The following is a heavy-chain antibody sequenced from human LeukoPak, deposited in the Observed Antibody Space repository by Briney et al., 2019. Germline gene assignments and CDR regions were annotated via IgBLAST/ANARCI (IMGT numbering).Heavy chain of an antibody. J-gene: IGHJ4*02. CDR2: ISWNSGSI. CDR3: AKDLPGSSGFFFDY. Sequence: GGSLRLSCAASGFTFDDYAMHWVRQAPGKGLEWVSGISWNSGSIGYADSVKSRFTISRDNAKNSLYLQMNSLRAEDTALYYCAKDLPGSSGFFFDYWGQGTLVTVSS. D-gene: IGHD3-22*01. CDR1: GFTFDDYA. V-gene: IGHV3-9*01.